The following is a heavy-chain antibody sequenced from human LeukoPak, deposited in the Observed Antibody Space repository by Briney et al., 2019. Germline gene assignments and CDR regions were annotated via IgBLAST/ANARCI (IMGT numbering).Heavy chain of an antibody. V-gene: IGHV4-39*01. J-gene: IGHJ5*02. D-gene: IGHD6-13*01. CDR1: GVSISSSSYF. CDR3: ARRPRRVSSSWAPALFDP. Sequence: SETLSLTCTVSGVSISSSSYFWGWIRKPRGKGLEWIVCIYYSGSTYYHPSLKSRITISVDTSKNQFSLELSSVTAADTAVYYCARRPRRVSSSWAPALFDPWGQGTLVTVSS. CDR2: IYYSGST.